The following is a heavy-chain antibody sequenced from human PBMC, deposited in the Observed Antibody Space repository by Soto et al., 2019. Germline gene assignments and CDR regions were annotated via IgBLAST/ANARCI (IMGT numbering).Heavy chain of an antibody. Sequence: PSETLSLTCAVYGGSFSGYYWSWIRQPPGKGLKWIGEINHSGSTNYNPSLKSRVTISVDTSKNQFSLKLSSVTAADTAVYYCARTGYSSGWYKAAFDIWGQGTMVTVSS. D-gene: IGHD6-19*01. V-gene: IGHV4-34*01. CDR1: GGSFSGYY. J-gene: IGHJ3*02. CDR3: ARTGYSSGWYKAAFDI. CDR2: INHSGST.